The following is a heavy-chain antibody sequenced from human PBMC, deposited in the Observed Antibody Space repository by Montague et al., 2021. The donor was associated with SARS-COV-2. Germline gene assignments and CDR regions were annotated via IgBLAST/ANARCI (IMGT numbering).Heavy chain of an antibody. CDR1: GDSVSSNRAT. J-gene: IGHJ6*02. D-gene: IGHD1-1*01. Sequence: CAISGDSVSSNRATCNWVRQSPSSDLEWLGRTYYRSKWYNDYAVSVRGRVTINPDTSKNQFSLQLNSVTPEDTAIYYCTSGREGNYNVMDVWGQGTTVTVSS. V-gene: IGHV6-1*01. CDR2: TYYRSKWYN. CDR3: TSGREGNYNVMDV.